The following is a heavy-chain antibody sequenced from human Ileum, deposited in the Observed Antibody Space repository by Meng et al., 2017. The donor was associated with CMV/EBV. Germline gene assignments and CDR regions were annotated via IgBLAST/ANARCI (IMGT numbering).Heavy chain of an antibody. Sequence: SETLSLTCTVSGGSVTSSSYYWGWIRQPPGKGREWIGTISYIGTTNYNPTLQSRVTMSLDTSKNQFSLKVTSVTATDTAVYFCARPAGYTGYDLDHWGQGTLVTVSS. V-gene: IGHV4-39*01. CDR1: GGSVTSSSYY. CDR2: ISYIGTT. J-gene: IGHJ4*02. CDR3: ARPAGYTGYDLDH. D-gene: IGHD5-12*01.